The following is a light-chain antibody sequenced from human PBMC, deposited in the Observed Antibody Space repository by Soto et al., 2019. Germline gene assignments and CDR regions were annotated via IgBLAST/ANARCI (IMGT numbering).Light chain of an antibody. Sequence: AIRMTQSPSSFSASTGDRVTITCRASQGISGYLAWYQQKPGKAPKLLIYAASTLRSGVPSRFSGSGSGTDFTLTISCLQSEDFAVYYCQQYYTYPRTFGQGTKVEI. V-gene: IGKV1-8*01. CDR1: QGISGY. CDR2: AAS. CDR3: QQYYTYPRT. J-gene: IGKJ1*01.